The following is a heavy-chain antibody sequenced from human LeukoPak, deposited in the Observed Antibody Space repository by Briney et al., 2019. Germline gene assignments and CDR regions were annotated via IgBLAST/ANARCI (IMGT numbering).Heavy chain of an antibody. D-gene: IGHD3-3*01. V-gene: IGHV3-7*01. CDR2: IKEDGSEK. Sequence: GGSLRLSCAGSGFSFTSHWMSWVRQAPAKGLEWVANIKEDGSEKYYVDSAKGRFTISRDNAKNSLSLQMNSLRAEDTAVYYCARGVGWFDPWGQGTLVTVSS. CDR1: GFSFTSHW. J-gene: IGHJ5*02. CDR3: ARGVGWFDP.